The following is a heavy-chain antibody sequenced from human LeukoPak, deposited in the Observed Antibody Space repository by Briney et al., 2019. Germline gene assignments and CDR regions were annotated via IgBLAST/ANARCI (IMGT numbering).Heavy chain of an antibody. J-gene: IGHJ4*02. CDR2: ISGNGRNT. CDR3: AKDVGGSSFFDY. D-gene: IGHD6-6*01. CDR1: GFTFNNFG. Sequence: GGSLRLSCAASGFTFNNFGMAWVRQAPGKGPEWVSTISGNGRNTHYADSVKGRFAISRDNSMSMLFLQMSSLRVEDTALYYCAKDVGGSSFFDYWGQGISVTVSS. V-gene: IGHV3-23*01.